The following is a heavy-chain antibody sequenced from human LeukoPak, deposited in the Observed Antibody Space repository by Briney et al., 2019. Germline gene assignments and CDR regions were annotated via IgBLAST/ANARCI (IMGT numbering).Heavy chain of an antibody. Sequence: ASETLSPTCTVSGGSISSYYWSWIRQPPGKGLEWIGYIYYSGSTNYNPSLKSRVTISVDTSKNQFSLKLSSVTAADTAVYYCASPDGSMIVLYWGQGTLVTVSS. J-gene: IGHJ4*02. CDR3: ASPDGSMIVLY. CDR2: IYYSGST. D-gene: IGHD3-22*01. V-gene: IGHV4-59*08. CDR1: GGSISSYY.